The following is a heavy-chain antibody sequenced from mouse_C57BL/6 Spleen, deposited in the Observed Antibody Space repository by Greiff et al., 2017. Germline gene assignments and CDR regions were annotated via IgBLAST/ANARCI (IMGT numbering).Heavy chain of an antibody. CDR2: IDPETGGT. V-gene: IGHV1-15*01. CDR1: GYTFTDYE. D-gene: IGHD2-3*01. CDR3: TVYDGYYVGY. J-gene: IGHJ2*01. Sequence: QVQLKESGAELVRPGASVTLSCKASGYTFTDYEMHWVKQTPVHGLEWIGAIDPETGGTAYNQKFKGKAILTADKSSSTAYMELRSLTSEDSAVYYCTVYDGYYVGYWGQGTTLTVSS.